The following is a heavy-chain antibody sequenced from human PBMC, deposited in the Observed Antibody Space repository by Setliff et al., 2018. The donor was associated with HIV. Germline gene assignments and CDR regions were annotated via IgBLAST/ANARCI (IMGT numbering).Heavy chain of an antibody. CDR3: VRVVTIFSTGPHFDP. J-gene: IGHJ5*02. Sequence: GGSLRLSCAASGFTFDDYAMHWVRQAPGKGLEWVSGISWNSGSIGYADSVKGRFTISRDNAKNTVYLQMNSLRAEDTAVYYCVRVVTIFSTGPHFDPWGQGTLVTVSS. CDR2: ISWNSGSI. CDR1: GFTFDDYA. D-gene: IGHD3-3*01. V-gene: IGHV3-9*01.